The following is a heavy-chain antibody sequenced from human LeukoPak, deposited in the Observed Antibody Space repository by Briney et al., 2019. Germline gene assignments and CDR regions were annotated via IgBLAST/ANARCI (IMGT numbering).Heavy chain of an antibody. V-gene: IGHV1-46*01. Sequence: ASVKVSCKASGYTFTSYYMHWVRQAPGQGLEWMGIINPSGGSTSYAQKFQGRVTMTRDTSTSTVYMELSSLRSEDTAVYYCACPGSYWDYYYYGMDVWGQGTTVTVSS. CDR2: INPSGGST. CDR3: ACPGSYWDYYYYGMDV. CDR1: GYTFTSYY. D-gene: IGHD1-26*01. J-gene: IGHJ6*02.